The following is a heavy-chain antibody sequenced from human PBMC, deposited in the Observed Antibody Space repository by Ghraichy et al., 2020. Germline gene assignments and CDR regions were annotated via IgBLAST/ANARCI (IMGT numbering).Heavy chain of an antibody. J-gene: IGHJ4*02. Sequence: ASVKVSCKASGYTFTGYYMHWVRQAPGQGLEWMGWINPNSGGTNYAQKFQGWVTMTRDTSISTAYMELSRLRSDDTAVYYCARDMRYGSGSYYWGGSDYWGQGTLVTVSS. V-gene: IGHV1-2*04. D-gene: IGHD3-10*01. CDR2: INPNSGGT. CDR3: ARDMRYGSGSYYWGGSDY. CDR1: GYTFTGYY.